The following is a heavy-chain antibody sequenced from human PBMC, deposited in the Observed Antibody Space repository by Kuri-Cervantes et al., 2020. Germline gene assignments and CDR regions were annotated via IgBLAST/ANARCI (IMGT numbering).Heavy chain of an antibody. CDR2: ISYDGSSK. Sequence: GGSLRPSCAASGFTFGSFAMHWVRQAPGKGLEWVAVISYDGSSKYDADSVKGRFTISSDNSKNTLYRQMNSLRAEDTAVYYCARVWPYSSGWYVGWYFDLWGRGTLVTVSS. J-gene: IGHJ2*01. D-gene: IGHD6-19*01. CDR3: ARVWPYSSGWYVGWYFDL. V-gene: IGHV3-30-3*01. CDR1: GFTFGSFA.